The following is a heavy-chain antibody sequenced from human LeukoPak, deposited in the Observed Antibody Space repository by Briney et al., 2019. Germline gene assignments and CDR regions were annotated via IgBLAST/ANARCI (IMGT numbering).Heavy chain of an antibody. D-gene: IGHD3-10*01. CDR2: ISGSGGST. J-gene: IGHJ6*02. CDR1: GFTFSSYA. CDR3: AKSSRVRGVILHYGMDV. V-gene: IGHV3-23*01. Sequence: PGGSLRLSCAASGFTFSSYAMSWVRQAPGKGLEWVSAISGSGGSTYYADSVKGRFTISRDNSKNTLYLQMNSLRAENTAVYYCAKSSRVRGVILHYGMDVWGQGTTVTVSS.